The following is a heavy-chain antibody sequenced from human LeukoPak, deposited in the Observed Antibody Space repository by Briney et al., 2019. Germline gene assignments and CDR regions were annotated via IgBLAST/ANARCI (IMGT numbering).Heavy chain of an antibody. D-gene: IGHD2-21*02. CDR1: GFTFSSYA. V-gene: IGHV3-23*01. CDR2: ISTSGGST. J-gene: IGHJ4*02. Sequence: GGSLRLSCAASGFTFSSYAMSWVRQAPAKGLEWVSSISTSGGSTYYADSVKGRFTISRDNSKNTLLLQMNSLRAEDTAVYYCAKATTASPRNFGYWGQGTLVTVSS. CDR3: AKATTASPRNFGY.